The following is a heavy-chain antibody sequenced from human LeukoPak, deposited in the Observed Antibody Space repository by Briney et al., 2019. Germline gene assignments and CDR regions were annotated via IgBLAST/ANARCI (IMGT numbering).Heavy chain of an antibody. CDR3: ARDAPSPYGSRHDAFAM. V-gene: IGHV3-21*01. J-gene: IGHJ3*02. CDR1: GFTFSTYS. Sequence: PAGTLRLSCAASGFTFSTYSMNWVRQAPGKGLEWVSSISISSRFLSHAQSVKGRFTIYRDNARHSLYLQRNRLRAEDTAVYYCARDAPSPYGSRHDAFAMWGRETMVTVSS. D-gene: IGHD2-2*01. CDR2: ISISSRFL.